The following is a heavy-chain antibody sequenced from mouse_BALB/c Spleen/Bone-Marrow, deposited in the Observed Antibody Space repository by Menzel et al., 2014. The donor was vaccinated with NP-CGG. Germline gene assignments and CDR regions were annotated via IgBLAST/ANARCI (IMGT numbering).Heavy chain of an antibody. V-gene: IGHV10-1*02. CDR3: VRQIYNYAGYAY. D-gene: IGHD2-12*01. CDR2: IRSKSNNYAT. Sequence: VMLAASGGGLVQTKATLKLSCAASGLTFNSYAMNWVRQAPGKGLEWDARIRSKSNNYATYYADSVTDRFTLARDDSQSMLYLQMNNLKTEDPAMNFGVRQIYNYAGYAYWGQGTLVTVSA. J-gene: IGHJ3*01. CDR1: GLTFNSYA.